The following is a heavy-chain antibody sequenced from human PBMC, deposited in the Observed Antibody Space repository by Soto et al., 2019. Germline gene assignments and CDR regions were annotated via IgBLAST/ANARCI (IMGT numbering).Heavy chain of an antibody. CDR3: AKGQSGSYSLNWFDP. Sequence: GGSLRLSCAASGLTFSSYGMHWVRQAPGKGLEWVAVISYDGSNKYYADSVKGRFTISRDNSKNTLYLQMNSLRAEDTAVYYCAKGQSGSYSLNWFDPWGQGTLVTVS. CDR2: ISYDGSNK. V-gene: IGHV3-30*18. D-gene: IGHD1-26*01. J-gene: IGHJ5*02. CDR1: GLTFSSYG.